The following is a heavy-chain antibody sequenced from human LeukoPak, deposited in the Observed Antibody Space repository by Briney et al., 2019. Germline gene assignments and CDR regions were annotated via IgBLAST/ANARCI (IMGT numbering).Heavy chain of an antibody. CDR2: INHSGST. CDR1: GGSFSGYY. Sequence: SETLSLTCAVYGGSFSGYYWSWIRLPPEKGLEWIGEINHSGSTNYNPSLKSRVTISVDTSKNQFSLKLSSVTAADTAVYYCARGARCSGGSCYSSNWFDPWGQGTLVTVSS. J-gene: IGHJ5*02. V-gene: IGHV4-34*01. D-gene: IGHD2-15*01. CDR3: ARGARCSGGSCYSSNWFDP.